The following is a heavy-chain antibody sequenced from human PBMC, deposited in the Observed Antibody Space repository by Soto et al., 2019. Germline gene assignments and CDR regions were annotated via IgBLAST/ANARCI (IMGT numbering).Heavy chain of an antibody. J-gene: IGHJ4*02. D-gene: IGHD3-22*01. CDR1: GFTFSSYA. CDR2: ISGSGGST. CDR3: AKDRDYDSSGYYGGYFDY. V-gene: IGHV3-23*01. Sequence: GGSLRLSCAASGFTFSSYAMSWVRQAPGKGLEWVSAISGSGGSTYHADSVKGRFTISRDNSKNTLYLQMNSLRAEDTAVYYCAKDRDYDSSGYYGGYFDYWGQGTLVTVSS.